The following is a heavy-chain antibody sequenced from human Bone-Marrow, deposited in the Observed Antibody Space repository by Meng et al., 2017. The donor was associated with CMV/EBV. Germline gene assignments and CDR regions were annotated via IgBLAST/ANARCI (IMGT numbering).Heavy chain of an antibody. V-gene: IGHV3-21*01. CDR2: ITSGSRYI. Sequence: GESLKISCAASGFTFSSYAMNWVRQAPGKGLEWVSSITSGSRYIYYADSVKGRFTVSRDNARNSLYLQMNSLRAEDTAVYYCARGRGIVGTIVQYYFDYCGQGTLVAFSS. D-gene: IGHD5-12*01. CDR1: GFTFSSYA. J-gene: IGHJ4*02. CDR3: ARGRGIVGTIVQYYFDY.